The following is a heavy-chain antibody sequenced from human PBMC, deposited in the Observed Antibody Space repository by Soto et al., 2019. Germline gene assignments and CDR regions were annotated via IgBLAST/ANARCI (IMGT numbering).Heavy chain of an antibody. J-gene: IGHJ4*02. CDR3: AKDMRPDGVWDFGH. Sequence: EVQLLESGGGLVQPGGSLRLSCAASGFTFSTYSMAWVRQAPGRGPEWVSGIIQDGTPHYADSVKGRFTISRVNSRSSVYLEMIALRGEDTAVYYCAKDMRPDGVWDFGHWGQGTLVTVSS. V-gene: IGHV3-23*01. CDR1: GFTFSTYS. CDR2: IIQDGTP. D-gene: IGHD4-17*01.